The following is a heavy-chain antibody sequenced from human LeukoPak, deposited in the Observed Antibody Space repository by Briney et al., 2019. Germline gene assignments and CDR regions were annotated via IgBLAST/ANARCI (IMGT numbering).Heavy chain of an antibody. CDR2: IYYSGST. CDR3: ARDHVDIAATIPLNWFDP. J-gene: IGHJ5*02. Sequence: SETLSLTCTVSRGSISSSIYYWGWTRQPPGKGLEWIGTIYYSGSTYYNPSLKSRVTISVDTSKNQFSLKLSSVTAADTAVYYCARDHVDIAATIPLNWFDPWGQGTLVTVSS. CDR1: RGSISSSIYY. D-gene: IGHD5-12*01. V-gene: IGHV4-39*07.